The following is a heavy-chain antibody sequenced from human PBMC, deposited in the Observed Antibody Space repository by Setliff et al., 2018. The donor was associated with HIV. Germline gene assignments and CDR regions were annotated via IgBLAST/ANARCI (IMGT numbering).Heavy chain of an antibody. J-gene: IGHJ3*01. CDR3: ARDASERVFRALDV. Sequence: SETLSLTCAVSGGSLSNNNWWSWVRQTPEKGLEWIAEIYHSGSTNYNPSLKSRVTISLDKSKNQFSLRLTSVTAADTAMYYCARDASERVFRALDVWGQGTMVTVSS. CDR2: IYHSGST. D-gene: IGHD2-8*01. V-gene: IGHV4-4*02. CDR1: GGSLSNNNW.